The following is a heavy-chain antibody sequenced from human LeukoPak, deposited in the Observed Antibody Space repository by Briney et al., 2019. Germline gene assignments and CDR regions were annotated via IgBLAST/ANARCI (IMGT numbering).Heavy chain of an antibody. CDR3: ARGVRYFDKTGHAHNWFDP. Sequence: ASVKVSCKASGYTFTSYYMHWVRQAPGQGLEWMGIINPSGGSTSYAQKFQGRVTMTRDTSTSTVYMELSSLRSEDTAVYYCARGVRYFDKTGHAHNWFDPWGQGTLVTVSP. CDR2: INPSGGST. V-gene: IGHV1-46*01. D-gene: IGHD3-9*01. CDR1: GYTFTSYY. J-gene: IGHJ5*02.